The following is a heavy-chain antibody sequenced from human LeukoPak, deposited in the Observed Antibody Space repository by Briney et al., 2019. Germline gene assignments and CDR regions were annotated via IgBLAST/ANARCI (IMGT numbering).Heavy chain of an antibody. V-gene: IGHV1-46*01. Sequence: ASVKVSCKASGYTFTSYYMHWVRQAPGQGLEWMGIINPSGGSTSYAQKFQGRVTMTRDMSTSTVYMELSSLRSEDTAVYYCARYVRYYYGSGSYYNWFDPWGQGTLVTVSS. CDR3: ARYVRYYYGSGSYYNWFDP. D-gene: IGHD3-10*01. CDR2: INPSGGST. CDR1: GYTFTSYY. J-gene: IGHJ5*02.